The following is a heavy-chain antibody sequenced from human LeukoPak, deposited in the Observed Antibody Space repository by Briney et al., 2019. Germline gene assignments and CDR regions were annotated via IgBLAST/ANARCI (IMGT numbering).Heavy chain of an antibody. CDR3: ARGAVWGRYCSGGSCLFDY. CDR1: GFTFSSYA. Sequence: GRSLRLSCAASGFTFSSYAMHWVRQAPGKGLEWVAVISYDGSNKYYADSVKGRFTISRDISKNTLYLQMNRLRAEDTAVYYCARGAVWGRYCSGGSCLFDYWGQGTLVTVSS. V-gene: IGHV3-30*01. D-gene: IGHD2-15*01. J-gene: IGHJ4*02. CDR2: ISYDGSNK.